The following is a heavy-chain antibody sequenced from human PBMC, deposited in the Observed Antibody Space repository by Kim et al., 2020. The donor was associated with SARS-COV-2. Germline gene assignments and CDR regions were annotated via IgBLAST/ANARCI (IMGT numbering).Heavy chain of an antibody. CDR3: AKDHCSGGSCYGGPVFDY. CDR2: ISGSGGST. Sequence: GGSLRLSCAASGFTFSSYAMSWVRQAPGKGLEWVSAISGSGGSTYYADSVKGRFTISRDNSKNTLYLQMNSLRAEDTAVYYCAKDHCSGGSCYGGPVFDYWGQGTLVTVSS. J-gene: IGHJ4*02. V-gene: IGHV3-23*01. D-gene: IGHD2-15*01. CDR1: GFTFSSYA.